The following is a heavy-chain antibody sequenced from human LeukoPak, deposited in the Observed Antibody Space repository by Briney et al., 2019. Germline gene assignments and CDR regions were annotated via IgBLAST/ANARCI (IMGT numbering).Heavy chain of an antibody. J-gene: IGHJ5*02. CDR3: ARVLGYCSGGSCYSHWFDP. Sequence: GESLKISCKGSGYSFTHDWIGWVRQMPGKGLEWMGIIYPGDSDTRYSPSFQGQVTISADKSISTAYLQWSSLKASDTAMYYCARVLGYCSGGSCYSHWFDPWGQGTLVTVSS. V-gene: IGHV5-51*01. CDR2: IYPGDSDT. D-gene: IGHD2-15*01. CDR1: GYSFTHDW.